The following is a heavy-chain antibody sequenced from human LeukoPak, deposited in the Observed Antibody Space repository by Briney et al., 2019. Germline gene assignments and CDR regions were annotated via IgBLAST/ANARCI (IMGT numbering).Heavy chain of an antibody. V-gene: IGHV4-39*01. CDR3: ARLYYDFWSGYYSFDY. D-gene: IGHD3-3*01. Sequence: SETLSLTCTVSGGSISSSSYYWGWIRQPPGKGLEWIGSIYYSGSTYYNPSLKSRVTISVDTSKNQFSLKLSSVTAADTAVYYCARLYYDFWSGYYSFDYWGQGTLVTVSS. CDR1: GGSISSSSYY. J-gene: IGHJ4*02. CDR2: IYYSGST.